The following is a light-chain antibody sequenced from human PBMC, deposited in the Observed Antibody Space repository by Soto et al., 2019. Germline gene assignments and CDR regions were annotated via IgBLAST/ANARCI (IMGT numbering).Light chain of an antibody. Sequence: EIVLTQSPGTLSLSPGERAALSCRASQSVSSSYLAWYQQKPGQDPRLLIYGASSRATGIPDRFSGSGSGTDFTLTISRLEPEDFAVYYCQQYAASPQTFGQGTKVEIK. J-gene: IGKJ1*01. V-gene: IGKV3-20*01. CDR3: QQYAASPQT. CDR2: GAS. CDR1: QSVSSSY.